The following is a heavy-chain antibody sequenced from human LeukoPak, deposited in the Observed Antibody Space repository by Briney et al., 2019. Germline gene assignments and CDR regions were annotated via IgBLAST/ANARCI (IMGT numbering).Heavy chain of an antibody. J-gene: IGHJ4*02. V-gene: IGHV3-48*03. Sequence: PGGSLRLSCAASGFSFSDYEMNWVRQSPAMGLEWVSNISPNGGTKYYAGSVKGRFTISRDNAKNSLYLQMNSLRAEDTGVYFCSKLAVASADSWGQGTLVTVSS. CDR3: SKLAVASADS. D-gene: IGHD6-19*01. CDR2: ISPNGGTK. CDR1: GFSFSDYE.